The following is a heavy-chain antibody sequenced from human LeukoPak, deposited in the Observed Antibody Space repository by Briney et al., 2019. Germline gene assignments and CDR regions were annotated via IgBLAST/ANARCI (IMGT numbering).Heavy chain of an antibody. V-gene: IGHV4-61*02. CDR1: GGSISSGSYY. Sequence: PSQTLSLTCTVSGGSISSGSYYWSWIRQPAGKGLEWIGRIYTSGSTNHNPSLKSRVTISVDTSKNQFSLKLSSVTAADTAVYYCAREYDYAWGSYRYYYYYYMDAWGKGTTVTVSS. J-gene: IGHJ6*03. D-gene: IGHD3-16*02. CDR3: AREYDYAWGSYRYYYYYYMDA. CDR2: IYTSGST.